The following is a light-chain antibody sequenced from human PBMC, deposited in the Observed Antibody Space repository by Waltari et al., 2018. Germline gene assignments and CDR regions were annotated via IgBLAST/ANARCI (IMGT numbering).Light chain of an antibody. V-gene: IGLV2-18*02. J-gene: IGLJ2*01. Sequence: QSDLTQPPSVSGSPGQSVNISCSGTGSDVGCENRFPWYQQPPGTAPKLIIYDVRNRPSGVSHRFAGSRSGNTASLTISGLQAEDEADYYCSSYTANTRFFGGGTKLTVL. CDR1: GSDVGCENR. CDR3: SSYTANTRF. CDR2: DVR.